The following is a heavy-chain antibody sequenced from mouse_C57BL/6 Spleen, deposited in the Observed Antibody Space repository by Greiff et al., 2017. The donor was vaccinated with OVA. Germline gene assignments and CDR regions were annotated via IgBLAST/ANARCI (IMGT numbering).Heavy chain of an antibody. V-gene: IGHV1-26*01. J-gene: IGHJ3*01. CDR2: INPNNGGT. CDR3: ARGGLGRLAY. D-gene: IGHD4-1*01. CDR1: GYTFTDYY. Sequence: VQLQQSGPELVKPGASVKISCKASGYTFTDYYMNWVKQSHGKSLEWIGDINPNNGGTSYNQKFKGKATLTVDKSSSTAYMELRSLTSEDSAVYYCARGGLGRLAYWGQGTLVTVSA.